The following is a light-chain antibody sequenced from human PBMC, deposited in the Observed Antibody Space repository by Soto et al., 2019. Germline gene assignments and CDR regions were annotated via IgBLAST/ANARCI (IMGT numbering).Light chain of an antibody. CDR2: EVS. CDR3: SSYTSSSTLNYV. J-gene: IGLJ1*01. Sequence: QSALTQPASVSGSPGQSMTISCTGTSSDIGNYNYVSWYQQHPGKAPKLMIYEVSSRPSGVSNRFSGSKSGNTASLTISGLQAEDEADYYCSSYTSSSTLNYVFGTGTKVTVL. CDR1: SSDIGNYNY. V-gene: IGLV2-14*01.